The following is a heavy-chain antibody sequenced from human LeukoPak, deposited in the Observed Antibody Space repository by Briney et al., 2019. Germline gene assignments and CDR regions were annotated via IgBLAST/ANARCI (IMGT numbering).Heavy chain of an antibody. CDR3: AREKVVGATRYDAFDI. V-gene: IGHV4-39*07. CDR2: IYYSGNT. J-gene: IGHJ3*02. Sequence: SETLSLTCTVSGGSISSSSYYWAWIRQPPGKGLEWIGSIYYSGNTYYKSSLKSRVTIAVDTSKNQFSLKLNSVTAADTAVYYCAREKVVGATRYDAFDIWGQGTMVTVSS. CDR1: GGSISSSSYY. D-gene: IGHD1-26*01.